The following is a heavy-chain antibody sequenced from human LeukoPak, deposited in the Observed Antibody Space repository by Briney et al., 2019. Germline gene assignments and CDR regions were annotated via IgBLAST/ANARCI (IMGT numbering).Heavy chain of an antibody. CDR2: ISAYNGNT. Sequence: ASVTVSCKASGYTFTSYGISWARQAPGQGLEWMGWISAYNGNTNYAQKLQGRVTMTTDTSTSTAYMELRSLRSDDTAVYYCAREQQLADPIGTWGQGTLVTVSS. D-gene: IGHD6-13*01. J-gene: IGHJ5*02. CDR3: AREQQLADPIGT. V-gene: IGHV1-18*01. CDR1: GYTFTSYG.